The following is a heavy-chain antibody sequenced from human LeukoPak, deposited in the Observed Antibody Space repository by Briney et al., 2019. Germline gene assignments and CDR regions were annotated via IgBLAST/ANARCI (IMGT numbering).Heavy chain of an antibody. V-gene: IGHV3-30*18. CDR1: GFTFSSYG. CDR3: AKDPGKFWSGHDY. D-gene: IGHD3-3*01. Sequence: GGSLRLSCAASGFTFSSYGMHWVRQAPGKGLEWVAVISYDGSNKYYADSVKGRFTISRDNSKNTLYLQMNSLRGEDTAVYYCAKDPGKFWSGHDYWGQGALVTVSS. J-gene: IGHJ4*02. CDR2: ISYDGSNK.